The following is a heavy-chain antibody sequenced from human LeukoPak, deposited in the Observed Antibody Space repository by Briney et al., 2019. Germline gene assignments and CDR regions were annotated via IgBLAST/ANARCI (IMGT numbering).Heavy chain of an antibody. D-gene: IGHD6-13*01. V-gene: IGHV3-23*01. CDR3: ARASWVSSIDAVR. J-gene: IGHJ4*02. CDR1: GLSFSSFA. CDR2: IRGNGET. Sequence: GGSLRLSCAASGLSFSSFAMSWVRQGPARGLEWVSSIRGNGETFYEDSVKGRFTLYSDISRNTVYFRLNNLRVEDTAIYYCARASWVSSIDAVRWGQGTLVTVSS.